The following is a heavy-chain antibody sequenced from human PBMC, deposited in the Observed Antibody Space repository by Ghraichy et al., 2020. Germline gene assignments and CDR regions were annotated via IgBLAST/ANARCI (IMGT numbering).Heavy chain of an antibody. CDR3: VKRGCSGGSCYGQVEY. V-gene: IGHV3-64D*08. D-gene: IGHD2-15*01. J-gene: IGHJ4*02. CDR2: INNNGDTT. CDR1: GFIFNNYA. Sequence: GGSLRLSCSASGFIFNNYAMYWVCQAPGKGLEFVSTINNNGDTTSYADSVKGRFTLSRDNSKNTLYLQMSSLRPDDTAVYYCVKRGCSGGSCYGQVEYWGRGTLVTVSS.